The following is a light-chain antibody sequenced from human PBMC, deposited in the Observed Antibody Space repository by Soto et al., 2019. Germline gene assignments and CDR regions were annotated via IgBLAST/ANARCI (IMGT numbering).Light chain of an antibody. CDR3: LQHNSYRYT. CDR2: GAS. V-gene: IGKV1-17*01. J-gene: IGKJ2*01. CDR1: QGIRDG. Sequence: DLQMTQSPSSLSASVGDRVTITCRASQGIRDGLGWYQQKPGKAPKRLIDGASSLQSGVPSRFSGSGSGTEFTLTISSLQPEDFATYYCLQHNSYRYTFGQGTRLEIQ.